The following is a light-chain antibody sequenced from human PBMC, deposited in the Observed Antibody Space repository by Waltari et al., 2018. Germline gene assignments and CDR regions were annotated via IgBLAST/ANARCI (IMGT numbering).Light chain of an antibody. Sequence: EVVMTQSPATLSMSPGERVTLSCRASQSIHDNLSWYQHRPGQAPRLLISGASTRAPDLPGRFVRGGSVTEFPLTIRSLQSEDSAVYYCQQYNVWPPLTFGGGTRVEIK. CDR2: GAS. V-gene: IGKV3-15*01. CDR3: QQYNVWPPLT. J-gene: IGKJ4*01. CDR1: QSIHDN.